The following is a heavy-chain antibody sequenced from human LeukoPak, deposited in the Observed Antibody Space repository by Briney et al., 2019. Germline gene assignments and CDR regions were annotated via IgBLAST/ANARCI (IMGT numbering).Heavy chain of an antibody. CDR3: AKCPTGYGDYCYFDY. V-gene: IGHV3-23*01. J-gene: IGHJ4*02. CDR1: GFTFSSYA. D-gene: IGHD4-17*01. CDR2: ISGSGDST. Sequence: PGGSLRLSCAASGFTFSSYAMSWVRQAPGKGLEWVSAISGSGDSTYYADSVKGRFTISRDNSKNTLYLQMNSLRAEDTAVYYCAKCPTGYGDYCYFDYWGQGTLVTVSS.